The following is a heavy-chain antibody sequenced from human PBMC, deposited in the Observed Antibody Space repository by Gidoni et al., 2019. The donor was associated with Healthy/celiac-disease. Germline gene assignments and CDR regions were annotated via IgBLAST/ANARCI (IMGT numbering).Heavy chain of an antibody. V-gene: IGHV3-23*01. CDR2: ISGSGGST. CDR3: AKDPTDYYDSSGYYLAEYFQH. J-gene: IGHJ1*01. Sequence: EVPLLESGGGLVQPGGSLRLSCAASGFTFSSYAMRWVRQAPGKGLEWVSAISGSGGSTYYADSVKGRFTISRDNSKNTLYLQMNSLRAEDTAVYYCAKDPTDYYDSSGYYLAEYFQHWGQGTLVTVSS. CDR1: GFTFSSYA. D-gene: IGHD3-22*01.